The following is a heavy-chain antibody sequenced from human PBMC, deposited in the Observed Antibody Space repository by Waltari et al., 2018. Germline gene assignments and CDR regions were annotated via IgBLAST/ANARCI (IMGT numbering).Heavy chain of an antibody. Sequence: QVQLQESGPGLVKPSQPLSPTCTVSGGSISSGDYEWWWSRQPPGKGLEWIGYIYYSGSTYYNPSLKSRVTISVDTSKNQFSLKLSSVTAADTAVYYCALVRGYQLYFDYWGQGTLVTVSS. J-gene: IGHJ4*02. CDR3: ALVRGYQLYFDY. CDR2: IYYSGST. CDR1: GGSISSGDYE. D-gene: IGHD2-2*01. V-gene: IGHV4-30-4*01.